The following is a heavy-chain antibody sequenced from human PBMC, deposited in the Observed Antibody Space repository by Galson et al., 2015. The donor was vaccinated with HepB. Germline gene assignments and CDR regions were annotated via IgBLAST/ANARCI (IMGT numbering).Heavy chain of an antibody. CDR3: ARGWGSSESCSGCFDY. J-gene: IGHJ4*02. CDR2: INPNSGGT. D-gene: IGHD3-22*01. V-gene: IGHV1-2*02. Sequence: SVKVSCKASGYTFTGYFIHWVRQAPGQGLEWMGWINPNSGGTKFAQKFQGRVIMTRDTSISTAYMELTSLIFDDTAVYYCARGWGSSESCSGCFDYRGQGTLVTVSS. CDR1: GYTFTGYF.